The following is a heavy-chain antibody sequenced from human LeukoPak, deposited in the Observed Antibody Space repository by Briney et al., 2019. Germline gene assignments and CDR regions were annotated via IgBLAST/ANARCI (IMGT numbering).Heavy chain of an antibody. CDR1: GGTFSSYA. CDR2: IIPIFGTA. J-gene: IGHJ4*02. V-gene: IGHV1-69*05. Sequence: SSVKVSCKASGGTFSSYAISWVRQAPGQGLEWMGGIIPIFGTASYAQKFQGRVTITTDESTSTAYMELSSLRSEDTAVYYCARDWTGGYYFDYWGQGTLVTVSS. D-gene: IGHD3-10*01. CDR3: ARDWTGGYYFDY.